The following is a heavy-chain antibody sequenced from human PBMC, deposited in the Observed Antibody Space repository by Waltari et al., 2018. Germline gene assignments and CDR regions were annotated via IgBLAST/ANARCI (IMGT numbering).Heavy chain of an antibody. CDR1: GFTFSSYA. D-gene: IGHD5-12*01. Sequence: EVQLLESGGGLVQPGGSLRLSCAASGFTFSSYAMSWVRQAPGKGLEWVSAISGSGGSTYYADSVKGRFTISRDNSKNTLYLQMNSLRAEDTAVYYCAKDSPRGYSGLPEYYFDYWGQGTLVTVSS. J-gene: IGHJ4*02. CDR2: ISGSGGST. V-gene: IGHV3-23*01. CDR3: AKDSPRGYSGLPEYYFDY.